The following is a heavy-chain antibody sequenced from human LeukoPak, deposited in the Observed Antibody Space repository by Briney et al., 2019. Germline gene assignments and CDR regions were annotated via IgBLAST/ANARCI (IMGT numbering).Heavy chain of an antibody. CDR1: GFTVSSNY. CDR2: IYSGGST. J-gene: IGHJ6*02. CDR3: ARGQLVLDYYYGMDV. D-gene: IGHD6-13*01. V-gene: IGHV3-66*01. Sequence: GGSLRLSCAASGFTVSSNYMSWVRQAPGKGLEWVSVIYSGGSTYYADSVKGRFTISRDNSKNTLYLQMNNLRAEDTAVYYCARGQLVLDYYYGMDVWGQGTTVTVSS.